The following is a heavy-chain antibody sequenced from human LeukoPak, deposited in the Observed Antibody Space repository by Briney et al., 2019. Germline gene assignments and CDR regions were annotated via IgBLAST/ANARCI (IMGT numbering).Heavy chain of an antibody. Sequence: SETLSLTCTVSGGSISSNSYYWGWIRQPPGTGLEWIGSMYYSGSTYYNPSLKSRVTISVDASKNQFSLKLSSVTAADTGVYYCARTYDYIWGSFRSHSFDSWGQGTLVTVSS. V-gene: IGHV4-39*01. D-gene: IGHD3-16*02. CDR3: ARTYDYIWGSFRSHSFDS. CDR1: GGSISSNSYY. CDR2: MYYSGST. J-gene: IGHJ4*02.